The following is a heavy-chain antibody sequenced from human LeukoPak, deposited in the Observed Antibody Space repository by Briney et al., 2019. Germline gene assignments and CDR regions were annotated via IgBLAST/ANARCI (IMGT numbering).Heavy chain of an antibody. CDR1: GGSFSGYY. D-gene: IGHD3-16*02. CDR3: ARGGNDYVWGSYRSQNFDC. CDR2: INHSGST. V-gene: IGHV4-34*01. Sequence: KTSETLSLTCAVYGGSFSGYYWSWIRQPPGKGLEWIGEINHSGSTNYNPSLKSRVTISVDTSKNQFSLKLSSVTAADTAVYYCARGGNDYVWGSYRSQNFDCWGQGTLVTVSS. J-gene: IGHJ4*02.